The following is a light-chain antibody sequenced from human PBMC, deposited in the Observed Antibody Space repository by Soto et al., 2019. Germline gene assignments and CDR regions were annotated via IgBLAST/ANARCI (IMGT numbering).Light chain of an antibody. J-gene: IGLJ2*01. CDR3: CSYAGSSTSVV. CDR2: EGS. CDR1: SSDVGSYNL. V-gene: IGLV2-23*01. Sequence: QSALTQPASVSGSPGQSITISCTGTSSDVGSYNLVSWYKQHPGKAPKHMIYEGSKRPSGVSNRFSGSKSGNTASLTISGLQAEDEADYYCCSYAGSSTSVVFGGGTQLTVL.